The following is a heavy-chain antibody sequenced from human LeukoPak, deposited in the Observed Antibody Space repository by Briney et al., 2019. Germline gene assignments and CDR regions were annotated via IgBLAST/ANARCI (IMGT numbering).Heavy chain of an antibody. CDR1: GFTFSSYA. V-gene: IGHV3-64*01. Sequence: GGSLRLSCAASGFTFSSYAMHWFRQPPAKELKYCVALSSNGGSTSYANSVKGRFTISRDNSKNTLYLQMGSLTAEDMAVYYCAREASIVVRCSDYWGQGTLVTVSS. D-gene: IGHD6-6*01. CDR3: AREASIVVRCSDY. J-gene: IGHJ4*02. CDR2: LSSNGGST.